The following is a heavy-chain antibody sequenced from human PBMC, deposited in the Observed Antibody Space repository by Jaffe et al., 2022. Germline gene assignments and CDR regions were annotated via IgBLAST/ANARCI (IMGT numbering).Heavy chain of an antibody. CDR3: ARDRSSGGYEFRRFWYFDL. CDR2: IYYSGST. Sequence: QVQLQESGPGLVKPSETLSLTCTVSGGSISSYYWSWIRQPPGKGLEWIGYIYYSGSTNYNPSLKSRVTISVDTSKNQFSLKLSSVTAADTAVYYCARDRSSGGYEFRRFWYFDLWGRGTLVTVSS. J-gene: IGHJ2*01. CDR1: GGSISSYY. V-gene: IGHV4-59*01. D-gene: IGHD5-12*01.